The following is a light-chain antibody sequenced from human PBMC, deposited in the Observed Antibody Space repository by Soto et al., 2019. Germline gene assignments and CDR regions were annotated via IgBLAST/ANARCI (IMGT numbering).Light chain of an antibody. V-gene: IGKV1-39*01. J-gene: IGKJ4*01. CDR1: QNIDNY. CDR2: ATS. CDR3: QESYTGPAVS. Sequence: DIQMTQSPSSLPASLGDRVTITCRASQNIDNYLNWYQHKPGKAPKLLIYATSTLQSGVPSRFSGSGSGTEFTLTISSLQPEDFATYFCQESYTGPAVSFGGGTKVDIK.